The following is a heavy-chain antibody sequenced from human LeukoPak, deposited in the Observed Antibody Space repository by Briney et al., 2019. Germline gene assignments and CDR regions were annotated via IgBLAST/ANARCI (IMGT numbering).Heavy chain of an antibody. D-gene: IGHD3-22*01. CDR1: GFTFSDYY. V-gene: IGHV3-11*04. J-gene: IGHJ4*02. CDR3: ARGLGYYYDSSGYGGFDY. CDR2: ISSSGSTI. Sequence: GSLILSCAASGFTFSDYYMSWIRQAPGKGLEWVSYISSSGSTIYYADSVKGRFTISRDNAKNPLYLQMNSLRAEDTAVYYCARGLGYYYDSSGYGGFDYWGQGTLVTVSS.